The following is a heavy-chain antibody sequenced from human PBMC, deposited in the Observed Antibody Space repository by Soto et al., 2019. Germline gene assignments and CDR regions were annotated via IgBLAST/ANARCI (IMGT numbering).Heavy chain of an antibody. CDR1: GDTFSSYA. CDR2: IIPTFGRT. D-gene: IGHD3-10*02. V-gene: IGHV1-69*13. J-gene: IGHJ6*02. CDR3: ARDPLSSFAMDV. Sequence: SVKVSCKASGDTFSSYAISWVRQAPGKGLEWMGKIIPTFGRTNYAQKFQGRLTISADDSTSTAYMELISLESDDTAVYYCARDPLSSFAMDVWGQGTTVTVSS.